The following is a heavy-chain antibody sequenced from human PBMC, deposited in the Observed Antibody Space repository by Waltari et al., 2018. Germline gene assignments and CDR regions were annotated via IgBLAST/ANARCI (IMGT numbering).Heavy chain of an antibody. V-gene: IGHV1-24*01. CDR3: ATVGSVTTASFDY. J-gene: IGHJ4*02. CDR1: GYTLTELS. CDR2: FDPEEGET. D-gene: IGHD4-17*01. Sequence: QVQLVQSGAEVKKPGASVKVSCKVSGYTLTELSMHWVRQAPGKGLEWMGGFDPEEGETNYDTKFQGRVTMTEDTSTDTAYMERSSLRSEDTAVYYCATVGSVTTASFDYWGQGTLVTVSS.